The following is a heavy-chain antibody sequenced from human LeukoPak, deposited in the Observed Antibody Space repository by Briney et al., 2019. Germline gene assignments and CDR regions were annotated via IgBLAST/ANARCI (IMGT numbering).Heavy chain of an antibody. Sequence: PGGSLRLSCAASGSTFSSYWMSWVRQAPGKGLEWVANIKQDGSEKYYVDSVKGRFTISRDNAKNSLYLQMNSLRAEDTAVYYCARPGGYYYYYYLDVWGKGTTVTVSS. CDR2: IKQDGSEK. D-gene: IGHD3-10*01. V-gene: IGHV3-7*01. CDR1: GSTFSSYW. J-gene: IGHJ6*03. CDR3: ARPGGYYYYYYLDV.